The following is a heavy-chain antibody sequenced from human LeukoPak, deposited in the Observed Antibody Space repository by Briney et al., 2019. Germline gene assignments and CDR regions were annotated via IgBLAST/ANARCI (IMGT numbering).Heavy chain of an antibody. CDR1: GGSISSYY. D-gene: IGHD2-15*01. Sequence: SETLSLTCTVSGGSISSYYWSWIRQPPGKGLEWIGYIYYSGSTSYNPFLKSRVTISADTSKNQFSLKLNSVTATDTAVYYCARHLTATNFPFDYWGQGTLVTVSS. V-gene: IGHV4-59*08. J-gene: IGHJ4*02. CDR3: ARHLTATNFPFDY. CDR2: IYYSGST.